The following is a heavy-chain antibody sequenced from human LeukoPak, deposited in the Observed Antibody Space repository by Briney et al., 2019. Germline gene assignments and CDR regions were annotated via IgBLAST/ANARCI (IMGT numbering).Heavy chain of an antibody. CDR2: IRSDGTT. D-gene: IGHD1-7*01. J-gene: IGHJ4*02. CDR3: ARDLGSGTPLDC. V-gene: IGHV3-74*01. CDR1: GFSFSSYW. Sequence: PGGSLRLSCEASGFSFSSYWMHWVRQAPGEGPVWVSLIRSDGTTSYADSVKGRFTISRDNAKNTLYPLMNSLRAEDTAVYYCARDLGSGTPLDCRGQGTLVTVSS.